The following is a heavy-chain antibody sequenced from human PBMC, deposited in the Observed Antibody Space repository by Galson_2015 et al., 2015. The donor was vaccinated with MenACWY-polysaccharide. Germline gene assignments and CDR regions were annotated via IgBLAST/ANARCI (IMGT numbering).Heavy chain of an antibody. Sequence: CAISGDSVSSNTAAWNWIRQSPSRGLEWLGRTYYRSNWSSDYALSVRGRITINADTSKNQFSLQLNSVTPEDTAVYYCVRGGAAASLLFDHSCQGTLVTLSS. CDR2: TYYRSNWSS. CDR3: VRGGAAASLLFDH. J-gene: IGHJ5*02. CDR1: GDSVSSNTAA. D-gene: IGHD2-15*01. V-gene: IGHV6-1*01.